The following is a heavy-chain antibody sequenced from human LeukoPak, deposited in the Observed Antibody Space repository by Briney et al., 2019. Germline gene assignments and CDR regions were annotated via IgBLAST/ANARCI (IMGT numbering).Heavy chain of an antibody. Sequence: GGSLRLSCEASGFTFSSYGMHWVRQAPGKGLEWVAVISYDGSNKYYADSVKGRFTISRDNSKNTLYLQMNSLRAEDTAVYYCAKDSSGSYFNWGQGTLVTVSS. CDR3: AKDSSGSYFN. CDR2: ISYDGSNK. D-gene: IGHD1-26*01. J-gene: IGHJ4*02. CDR1: GFTFSSYG. V-gene: IGHV3-30*18.